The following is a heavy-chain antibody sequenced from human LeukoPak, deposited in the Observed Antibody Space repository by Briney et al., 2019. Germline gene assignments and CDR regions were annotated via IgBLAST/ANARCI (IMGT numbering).Heavy chain of an antibody. CDR1: GDSISYFY. CDR3: AREGDSGSSNWFDP. J-gene: IGHJ5*02. CDR2: IFYSGST. V-gene: IGHV4-59*01. Sequence: PSETLSLTCTVSGDSISYFYWGWIRQPPGKGLEWTGYIFYSGSTNYNPSLKSRVTISVDTSKNQFPLKLSSVTAADTAVYYCAREGDSGSSNWFDPWGQGTLVTVSS. D-gene: IGHD1-26*01.